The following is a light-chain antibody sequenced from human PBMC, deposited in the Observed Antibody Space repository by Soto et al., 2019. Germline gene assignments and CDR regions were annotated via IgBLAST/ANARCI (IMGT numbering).Light chain of an antibody. Sequence: DIQMTQSPSSLSSSVGDRVTITCRASQGISSYFPWYQQKPGKVPKLLIYAASTLQSGVPSRFNDSGSGIYSTLSIRSREPEDVAPYYCQKYNRAPWTFGQGTKVAIK. CDR1: QGISSY. J-gene: IGKJ1*01. V-gene: IGKV1-27*01. CDR3: QKYNRAPWT. CDR2: AAS.